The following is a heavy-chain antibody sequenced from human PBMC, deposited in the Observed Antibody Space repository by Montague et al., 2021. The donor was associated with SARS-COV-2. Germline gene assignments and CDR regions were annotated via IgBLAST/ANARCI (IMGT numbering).Heavy chain of an antibody. J-gene: IGHJ6*02. Sequence: SETLSLTCTVSGDSINTYYWNWIRQPQGKGLEWHGSIFYTGSTNNNHYLKRRVTITLDTSTNKFFLKVTSVTVADTAVYYCARQAAGSYFYYGVDVWGQGTTVTVSS. CDR2: IFYTGST. D-gene: IGHD6-13*01. CDR1: GDSINTYY. V-gene: IGHV4-59*12. CDR3: ARQAAGSYFYYGVDV.